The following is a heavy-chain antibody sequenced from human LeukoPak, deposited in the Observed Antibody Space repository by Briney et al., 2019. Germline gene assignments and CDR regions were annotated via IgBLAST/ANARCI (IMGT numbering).Heavy chain of an antibody. D-gene: IGHD3-10*01. J-gene: IGHJ4*02. CDR3: AHRLGPSYYGSGSPFYFDY. V-gene: IGHV2-5*02. Sequence: SGPTLVNPTQTLTLTCTFSGFSLSTSGVGVGWIRQPPGKALEWLALIYWDDDKRYSPSLKSRLTITKDTSKNQVVLTMTNMDPVDTATYYCAHRLGPSYYGSGSPFYFDYWGQGTLVTVSS. CDR1: GFSLSTSGVG. CDR2: IYWDDDK.